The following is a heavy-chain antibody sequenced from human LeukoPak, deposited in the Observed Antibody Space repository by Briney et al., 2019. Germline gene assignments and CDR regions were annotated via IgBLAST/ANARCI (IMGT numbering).Heavy chain of an antibody. V-gene: IGHV1-58*02. J-gene: IGHJ5*02. CDR1: GFTFPNSA. CDR3: AAQRGASLHDFWSTRLFDP. CDR2: ILLGAGNT. Sequence: VASVKVSCKASGFTFPNSAMQWVRQARGQRLEWIGWILLGAGNTVYSHKFHDRVTITRDVSTNTAYMELDSLGSEDTAVYYCAAQRGASLHDFWSTRLFDPWGQGTLVTVSS. D-gene: IGHD3-3*01.